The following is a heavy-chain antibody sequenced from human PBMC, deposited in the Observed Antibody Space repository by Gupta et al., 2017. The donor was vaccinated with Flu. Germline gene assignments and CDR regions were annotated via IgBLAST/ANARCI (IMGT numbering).Heavy chain of an antibody. CDR1: GGSIGTYF. D-gene: IGHD3-10*02. J-gene: IGHJ4*02. CDR2: IYYSGST. Sequence: GGSIGTYFCSWVRQAPGKGLEWIGYIYYSGSTNDTHALKRRVSISLDTSKNQISPKMMSVTVADTAVYYCSRCPGGSTTDHWGQGGLVTIPS. CDR3: SRCPGGSTTDH. V-gene: IGHV4-59*01.